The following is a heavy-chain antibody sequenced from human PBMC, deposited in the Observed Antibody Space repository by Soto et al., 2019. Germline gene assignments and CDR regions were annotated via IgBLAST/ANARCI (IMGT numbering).Heavy chain of an antibody. CDR3: ASYGTQSVNYYYDSSGTPTNFDY. Sequence: GGSLRLSCAASGFTFSSYGMHWVRQAPGKGLEWVAVIWYDGSNKYYADSVKGRFTISRDNSKNTLYLQMNSLRAEDTAVYYCASYGTQSVNYYYDSSGTPTNFDYWGQGTLVTVSS. V-gene: IGHV3-33*01. D-gene: IGHD3-22*01. CDR1: GFTFSSYG. J-gene: IGHJ4*02. CDR2: IWYDGSNK.